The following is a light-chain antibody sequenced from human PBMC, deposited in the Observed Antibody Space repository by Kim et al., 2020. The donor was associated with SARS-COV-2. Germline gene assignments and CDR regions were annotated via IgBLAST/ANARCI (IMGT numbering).Light chain of an antibody. CDR3: QQRGNWPT. CDR2: DAS. CDR1: QSVSSY. J-gene: IGKJ4*01. Sequence: PLSPGEVPTLSCKARQSVSSYLAWYQQKPGQAPRRLIYDASNRATGIPARFSGSGSGTDFTLTISSLEPEDFAVYYCQQRGNWPTFGGGTKVDIK. V-gene: IGKV3-11*01.